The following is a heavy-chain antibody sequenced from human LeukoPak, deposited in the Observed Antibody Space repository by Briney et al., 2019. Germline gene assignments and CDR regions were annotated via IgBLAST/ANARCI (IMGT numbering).Heavy chain of an antibody. CDR2: IYYSGST. Sequence: SETLSLTCTVSGGSISSYYWSWIRQPPGKGLEWIGYIYYSGSTNYNPSLKSRVTISVDTSKNQFSLKLSSVTAADTAVYYCARIRGGPIAATGTGTYNWFDPWGQGTLVTVSS. D-gene: IGHD6-13*01. CDR3: ARIRGGPIAATGTGTYNWFDP. V-gene: IGHV4-59*01. CDR1: GGSISSYY. J-gene: IGHJ5*02.